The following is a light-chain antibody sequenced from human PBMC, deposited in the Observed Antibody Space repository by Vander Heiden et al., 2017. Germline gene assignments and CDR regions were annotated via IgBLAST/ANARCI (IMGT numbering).Light chain of an antibody. CDR1: SSDVGSYNL. V-gene: IGLV2-23*02. CDR2: DVS. J-gene: IGLJ2*01. Sequence: QSALTQPASVSGSPGQSITLSCTGTSSDVGSYNLVSWYQQHPGKAPKLMMYDVSKRPSGVSNRFSGSKSGNTASLTISGLQAEDEADYYCCSYAGSSTVVFGGGTRLTVL. CDR3: CSYAGSSTVV.